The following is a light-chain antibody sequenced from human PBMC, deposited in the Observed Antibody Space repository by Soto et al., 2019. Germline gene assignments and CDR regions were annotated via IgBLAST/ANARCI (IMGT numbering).Light chain of an antibody. V-gene: IGKV3-11*01. CDR1: QSVSSY. J-gene: IGKJ2*01. CDR2: DAS. CDR3: QQRSDWPPMYN. Sequence: EIVLTQSPATLSLSPGERATLSCRASQSVSSYLGWYQQKPGQAPRLLIYDASNRATGIPARFSGSGSGIDFTLTISSLEPEDSAVYYCQQRSDWPPMYNFGQGTKLEIK.